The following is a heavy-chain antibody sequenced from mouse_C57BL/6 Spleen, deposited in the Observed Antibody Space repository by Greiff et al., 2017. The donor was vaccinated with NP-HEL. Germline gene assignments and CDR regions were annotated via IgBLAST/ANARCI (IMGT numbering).Heavy chain of an antibody. Sequence: QVQLQQPGAELVMPGASVKLSCKASGYTFTSYWMHWVKQRPGQGLEWIGEIDPSDSYTNYNQKFKGKSTLTVDTSSSTAYMQLSSLTSEDSAVYYCASGDSYAYWGQGTLVTVSA. CDR3: ASGDSYAY. J-gene: IGHJ3*01. V-gene: IGHV1-69*01. CDR2: IDPSDSYT. CDR1: GYTFTSYW.